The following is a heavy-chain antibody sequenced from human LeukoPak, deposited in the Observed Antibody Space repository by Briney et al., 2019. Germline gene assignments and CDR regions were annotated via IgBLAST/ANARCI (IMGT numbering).Heavy chain of an antibody. CDR2: ISAYNGNT. D-gene: IGHD2-21*02. J-gene: IGHJ6*02. Sequence: ASVKVSCKASGYTFPSYFMHWVRQAPGQGLEWMGWISAYNGNTNYAQKLQGRVTMTTDTSTSTAYMELRSLGSDDTAVYYCARDSEVTALLPYYYYGMDVWGQGTTVTVSS. V-gene: IGHV1-18*04. CDR3: ARDSEVTALLPYYYYGMDV. CDR1: GYTFPSYF.